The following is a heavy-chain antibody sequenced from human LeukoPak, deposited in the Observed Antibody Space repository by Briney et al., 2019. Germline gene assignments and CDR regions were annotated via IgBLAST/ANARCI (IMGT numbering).Heavy chain of an antibody. V-gene: IGHV3-7*02. CDR1: GFTFSSYS. CDR2: INQDGSDK. CDR3: ALLRGGNY. J-gene: IGHJ4*02. D-gene: IGHD3-10*01. Sequence: PGGSLRLSCAASGFTFSSYSMNWVRQAPGKGLEWVATINQDGSDKYYVDSVKGRFTISRDNAQNSLHLQMNSLRVEDTAVYYCALLRGGNYWGQGTLVTVSS.